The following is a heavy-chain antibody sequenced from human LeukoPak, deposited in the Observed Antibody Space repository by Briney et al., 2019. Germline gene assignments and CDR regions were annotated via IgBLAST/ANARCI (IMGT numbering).Heavy chain of an antibody. V-gene: IGHV4-31*03. CDR2: IYYSGST. J-gene: IGHJ5*02. Sequence: SETPSLTCTVSGGSISSGGYYWSWIRQHPGKGLEWIGYIYYSGSTYYNPSLKSRVTISVDTSKNQFSLKLSSVTAADTAVYYCARVQAGIQLWPWGQGTLVTVSS. CDR3: ARVQAGIQLWP. D-gene: IGHD5-18*01. CDR1: GGSISSGGYY.